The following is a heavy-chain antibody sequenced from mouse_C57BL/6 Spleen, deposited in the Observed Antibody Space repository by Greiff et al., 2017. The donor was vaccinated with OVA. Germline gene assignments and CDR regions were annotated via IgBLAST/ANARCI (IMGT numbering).Heavy chain of an antibody. Sequence: EVKLMESGPGLVKPSQSLSLTCSVTGYSITSGYYWNWIRQFPGNKLEWMGYISYDGSNNYNPSLKNRISITRDTSKNQFFLKLNSVTSEDTATYYCARGGTRYAMDYWGQGTSVTVSS. V-gene: IGHV3-6*01. CDR1: GYSITSGYY. CDR3: ARGGTRYAMDY. D-gene: IGHD3-1*01. J-gene: IGHJ4*01. CDR2: ISYDGSN.